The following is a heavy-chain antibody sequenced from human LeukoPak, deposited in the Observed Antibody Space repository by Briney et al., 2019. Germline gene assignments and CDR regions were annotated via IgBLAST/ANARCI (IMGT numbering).Heavy chain of an antibody. Sequence: PSETLSLTCTVSGGSISSSTYYWGWIRQSPGKGLEWIGSIYYSGSTYYNPSLKSRVTISVDTSKNQFSLKLSSVTAADTAVYYCARGGYYDFWSGYDGWFDPWGQGTLVTVSS. V-gene: IGHV4-39*07. CDR2: IYYSGST. D-gene: IGHD3-3*01. CDR3: ARGGYYDFWSGYDGWFDP. CDR1: GGSISSSTYY. J-gene: IGHJ5*02.